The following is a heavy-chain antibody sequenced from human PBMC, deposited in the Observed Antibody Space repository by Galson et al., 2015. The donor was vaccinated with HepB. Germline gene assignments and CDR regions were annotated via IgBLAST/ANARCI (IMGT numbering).Heavy chain of an antibody. D-gene: IGHD6-19*01. J-gene: IGHJ3*02. V-gene: IGHV1-69*13. CDR3: ARSIAVAETQSDAFDI. CDR1: GGTFSSYA. Sequence: SVKVSCKASGGTFSSYAISWVRQAPGQGLEWMGGIIPIFGTANYAQKFQGRVTITADESTSTAYMELSSLRSEDTAVYYCARSIAVAETQSDAFDIWGQGTMVTVSS. CDR2: IIPIFGTA.